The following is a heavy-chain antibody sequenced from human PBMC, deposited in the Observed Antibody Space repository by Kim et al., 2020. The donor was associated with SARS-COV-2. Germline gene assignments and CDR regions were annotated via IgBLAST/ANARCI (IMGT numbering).Heavy chain of an antibody. Sequence: SETLSLTCTVSGGSVSSGSYYWSWIRQPPGKGLEWIGYIYYSGSTNYNPSLKSRVTISVDTSKNQFSLKLSSVTAGDTAVYYCARLSSSWSSNLYYYYGMDVWGQGTTVTVSS. CDR3: ARLSSSWSSNLYYYYGMDV. D-gene: IGHD6-13*01. CDR1: GGSVSSGSYY. V-gene: IGHV4-61*01. CDR2: IYYSGST. J-gene: IGHJ6*02.